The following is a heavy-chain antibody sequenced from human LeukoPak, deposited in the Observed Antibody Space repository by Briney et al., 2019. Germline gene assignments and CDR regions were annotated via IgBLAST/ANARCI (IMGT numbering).Heavy chain of an antibody. D-gene: IGHD5-24*01. V-gene: IGHV1-2*06. CDR3: ARDPPGYSKFDY. CDR2: INPNSGGT. J-gene: IGHJ4*02. Sequence: ASVKVSCKASGYTFTGYYMHWVRQAPGQGLEWMGRINPNSGGTNYAQKFQGRVTMTRDTSISTAYMELSRLRSDDTAVYYRARDPPGYSKFDYWGQGTLVIVSS. CDR1: GYTFTGYY.